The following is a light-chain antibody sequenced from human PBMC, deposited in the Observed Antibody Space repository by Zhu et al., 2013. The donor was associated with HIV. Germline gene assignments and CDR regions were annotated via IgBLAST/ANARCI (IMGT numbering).Light chain of an antibody. Sequence: EIVLTQSPGTLSLSPGERATLSCRASQSVSSSYLAWYQQKPGQAPRLLIYGASTRATGIPARFSGSGSGADFTLTISRVEPEDFAVYYCQQRSKWPPPTFGGGTKVEIK. V-gene: IGKV3D-20*02. CDR3: QQRSKWPPPT. J-gene: IGKJ4*01. CDR2: GAS. CDR1: QSVSSSY.